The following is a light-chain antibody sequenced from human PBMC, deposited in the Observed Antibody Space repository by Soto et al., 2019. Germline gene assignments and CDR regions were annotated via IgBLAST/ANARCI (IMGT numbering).Light chain of an antibody. CDR3: QQHNGWPLT. J-gene: IGKJ4*01. Sequence: EIVMTQSPATLSVAPGERATLSCRASQSISNNLAWYQQKPGQAPRLLIFGASTRATGIPARFSGSGSGTEFTLPISSLQSEDSAVYYCQQHNGWPLTFGGGTKVEIK. CDR2: GAS. CDR1: QSISNN. V-gene: IGKV3-15*01.